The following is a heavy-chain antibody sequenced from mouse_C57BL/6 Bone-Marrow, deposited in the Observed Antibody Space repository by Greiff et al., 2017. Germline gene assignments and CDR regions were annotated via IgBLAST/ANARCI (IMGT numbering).Heavy chain of an antibody. CDR1: GYTFTSYW. V-gene: IGHV1-59*01. J-gene: IGHJ2*01. CDR3: ASLFYFDY. CDR2: IDPSDSYT. Sequence: QVQLQQPGAELVRPGTSVKLSCKASGYTFTSYWMHWVKQRPGQGLEWIGVIDPSDSYTNYNQKFKGKATLTVDTSSSTAYMQLSSLTSEDAAVYYCASLFYFDYWGQGTTLTVSS.